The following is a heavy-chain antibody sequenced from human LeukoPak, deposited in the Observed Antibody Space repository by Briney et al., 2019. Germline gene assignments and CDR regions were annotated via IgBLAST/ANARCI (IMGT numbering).Heavy chain of an antibody. CDR3: AGGTSSDSYYFDY. V-gene: IGHV3-21*01. CDR2: ISSSSNFI. CDR1: GFTVRYSS. Sequence: GGSLRLSCVVSGFTVRYSSLNWVRQAPGKGLEWISSISSSSNFIYYADSVKGRFTISRDNAQNSVYLQMNSLRAEDTAVYFCAGGTSSDSYYFDYWGQGTQVTVSS. D-gene: IGHD1-7*01. J-gene: IGHJ4*02.